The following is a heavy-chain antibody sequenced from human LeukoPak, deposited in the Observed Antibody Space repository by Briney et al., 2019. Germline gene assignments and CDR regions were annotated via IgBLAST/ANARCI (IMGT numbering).Heavy chain of an antibody. CDR2: IYNGGST. CDR3: TGVAVTSFRHPGLFES. J-gene: IGHJ4*02. Sequence: PSETLSLTCTVSGASISRDYWTWIRQPPGKGLEWIGYIYNGGSTTYSPSLNSRVTISVDTSRNQISLKMTSVTAADTAIYYCTGVAVTSFRHPGLFESWGQGTQVAVSS. V-gene: IGHV4-59*08. D-gene: IGHD2-21*02. CDR1: GASISRDY.